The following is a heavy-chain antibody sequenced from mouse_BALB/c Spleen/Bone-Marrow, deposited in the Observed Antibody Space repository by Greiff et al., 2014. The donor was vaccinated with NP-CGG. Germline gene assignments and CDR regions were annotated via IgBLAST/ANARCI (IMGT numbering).Heavy chain of an antibody. J-gene: IGHJ4*01. D-gene: IGHD2-3*01. Sequence: VQLQQSGAELVKLGASVKLSCKASGYTFTSYWMHWVKQRPGQGLEWIGEINPSNGRTNYNEKFKSKATLTVDKSSSTAYMQLSSLTSEDSAVYYCARASWLLRYYYAMDYWGQGTSVTVSS. CDR2: INPSNGRT. V-gene: IGHV1S81*02. CDR1: GYTFTSYW. CDR3: ARASWLLRYYYAMDY.